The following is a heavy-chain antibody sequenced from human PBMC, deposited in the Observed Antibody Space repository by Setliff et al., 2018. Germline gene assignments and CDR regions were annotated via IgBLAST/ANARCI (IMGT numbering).Heavy chain of an antibody. J-gene: IGHJ3*02. CDR2: IYPADSDP. Sequence: GESLKISCKGSGYRSTTYWIGWVRQMPGKGLELMGIIYPADSDPRYSPSFQGQVTISVDKSISTVYLHWSSLKASDTAMYYCARSPLDDAFDIWGQGTMVTVSS. CDR3: ARSPLDDAFDI. CDR1: GYRSTTYW. V-gene: IGHV5-51*01.